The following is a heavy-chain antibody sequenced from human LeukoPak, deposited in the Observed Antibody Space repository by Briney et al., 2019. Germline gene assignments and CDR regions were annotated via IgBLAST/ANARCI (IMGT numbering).Heavy chain of an antibody. Sequence: SQTLSLTCTVSGGSISSYYWNWIRQPPGKGLEWIGYIYYSGSTNYNPSLKSRVTISVDTSKSQFSLKLTSVTAAETAVYYCARGSGVGLHFDYWGQGTLVTVSS. V-gene: IGHV4-59*01. D-gene: IGHD3-10*01. CDR3: ARGSGVGLHFDY. J-gene: IGHJ4*02. CDR2: IYYSGST. CDR1: GGSISSYY.